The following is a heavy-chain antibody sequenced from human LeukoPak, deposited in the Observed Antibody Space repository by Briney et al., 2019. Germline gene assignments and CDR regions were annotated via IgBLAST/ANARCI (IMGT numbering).Heavy chain of an antibody. CDR3: ARDHSSSWTLYNWFDP. Sequence: SETLSLTCTVSGCSISSHYWSWIRQPPGKGLEWIAYIYYSGSTNYNPSLKSRVTISVDTSKNQFSLKLSSVTAADTAVYYCARDHSSSWTLYNWFDPWGQGTLVTVSS. CDR2: IYYSGST. J-gene: IGHJ5*02. D-gene: IGHD6-13*01. CDR1: GCSISSHY. V-gene: IGHV4-59*11.